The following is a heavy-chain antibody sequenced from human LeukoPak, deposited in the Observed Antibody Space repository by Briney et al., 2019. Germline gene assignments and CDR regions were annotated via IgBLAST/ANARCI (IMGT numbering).Heavy chain of an antibody. CDR2: ISSNGGST. J-gene: IGHJ4*02. CDR3: ARAGPRYYDY. V-gene: IGHV3-64*01. D-gene: IGHD3-10*01. CDR1: GFTFSSYA. Sequence: GGSLRLSCAASGFTFSSYAMHWVRQAPGKGLEYVSAISSNGGSTYYANSVKGRFAISRDNSKNTLYLQMGSLRAEDMAVYYCARAGPRYYDYWGQGTLVTVSS.